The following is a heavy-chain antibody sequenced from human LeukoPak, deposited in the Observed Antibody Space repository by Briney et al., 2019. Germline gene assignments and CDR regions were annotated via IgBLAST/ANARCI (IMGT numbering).Heavy chain of an antibody. J-gene: IGHJ4*02. V-gene: IGHV3-64D*09. CDR3: VKLFTSGSFDY. CDR2: ITNNGGGT. CDR1: GFTFGSYA. Sequence: GGSLRLSCAASGFTFGSYAMHWVRQAPGKGLEYISAITNNGGGTSYADSVKGRFTISRDNSKNTLYLQMSSLRAEDTAVYYCVKLFTSGSFDYWGQGTLVTVSS. D-gene: IGHD6-19*01.